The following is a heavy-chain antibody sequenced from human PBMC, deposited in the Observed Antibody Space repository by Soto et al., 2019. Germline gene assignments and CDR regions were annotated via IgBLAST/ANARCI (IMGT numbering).Heavy chain of an antibody. D-gene: IGHD1-20*01. J-gene: IGHJ4*02. CDR3: TRETVAGITGLDY. V-gene: IGHV3-23*01. Sequence: VGSLRLSCAASGFNVGAFAVNWVRQAPGKGLEWVSGISVSDAFIYYADSVRGRFSISRDASENILYLQMNSLRVDDTALYFCTRETVAGITGLDYWGPGTLVTVSS. CDR1: GFNVGAFA. CDR2: ISVSDAFI.